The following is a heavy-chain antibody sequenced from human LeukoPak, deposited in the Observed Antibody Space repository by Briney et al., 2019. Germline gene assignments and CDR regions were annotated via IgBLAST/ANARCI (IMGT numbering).Heavy chain of an antibody. CDR2: ISYSGVS. CDR3: AGLPEGGYATSLGWLDP. J-gene: IGHJ5*02. CDR1: GASISRSY. Sequence: SETLSLTCTVPGASISRSYWIWIRQTPGKGLEWIGYISYSGVSTYNPSLRRRVTISADTSKTQLSLNLSSVTAADTAVYFCAGLPEGGYATSLGWLDPWGQGTRVTVSS. V-gene: IGHV4-59*08. D-gene: IGHD5-24*01.